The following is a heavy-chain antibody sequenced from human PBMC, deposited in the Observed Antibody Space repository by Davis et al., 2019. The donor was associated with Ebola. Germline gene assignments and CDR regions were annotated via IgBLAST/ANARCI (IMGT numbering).Heavy chain of an antibody. CDR1: GFTFSDYS. D-gene: IGHD3-9*01. V-gene: IGHV3-21*06. Sequence: GESLKISCAASGFTFSDYSMNWVRQAPGKGLEWVSSISSRSAYIYYADSVQGRFTISRDNAESSLFLQMSSLRSEDTAIYYCVRGGSMTAYDRFFDVWGRGTLVTVSS. CDR2: ISSRSAYI. J-gene: IGHJ2*01. CDR3: VRGGSMTAYDRFFDV.